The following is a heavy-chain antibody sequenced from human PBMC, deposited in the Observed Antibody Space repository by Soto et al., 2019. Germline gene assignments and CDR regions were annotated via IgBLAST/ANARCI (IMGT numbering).Heavy chain of an antibody. Sequence: SETLSLTCTVSGGSISSYYWSWIRQPPGKGLEWTGYIYYSGSTNYNPSLKSRVTISVDTSKNQFSLKLSSVTAADTAVYYCAREYIAVAGTYFDYWGQGTLVTVSS. CDR1: GGSISSYY. D-gene: IGHD6-19*01. J-gene: IGHJ4*02. CDR3: AREYIAVAGTYFDY. CDR2: IYYSGST. V-gene: IGHV4-59*01.